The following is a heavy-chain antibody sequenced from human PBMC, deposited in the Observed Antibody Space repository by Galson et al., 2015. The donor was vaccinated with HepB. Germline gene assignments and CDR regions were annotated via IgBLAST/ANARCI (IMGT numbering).Heavy chain of an antibody. D-gene: IGHD1-1*01. CDR2: TYYRSKWYN. CDR3: ARATGTTIYMDV. CDR1: GDSVSSNSAA. V-gene: IGHV6-1*01. Sequence: CAISGDSVSSNSAAWNWIRQSPSRGLGWLGRTYYRSKWYNDYAVSVKSRITINPDTSKNQFSLQLNSVTPEDTAVYYCARATGTTIYMDVWGKGTTVTVSS. J-gene: IGHJ6*03.